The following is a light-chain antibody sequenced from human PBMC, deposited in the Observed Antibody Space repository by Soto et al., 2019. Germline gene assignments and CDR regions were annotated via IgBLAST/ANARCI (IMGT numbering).Light chain of an antibody. V-gene: IGKV1-39*01. CDR3: QQRYSTPRT. CDR2: AAS. CDR1: QSISSY. J-gene: IGKJ2*01. Sequence: DIQMTQSPSSLSASVGDSVTITCRASQSISSYLNWYQQKPGKAPKLLIYAASSLQSGVPSRFSGSGSGTDFTLTISSLQPEDFATYYCQQRYSTPRTFGQGTKLEIK.